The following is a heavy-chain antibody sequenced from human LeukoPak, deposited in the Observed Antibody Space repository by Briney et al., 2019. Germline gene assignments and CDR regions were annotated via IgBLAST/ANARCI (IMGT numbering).Heavy chain of an antibody. D-gene: IGHD3-22*01. CDR1: GHTFPNYW. V-gene: IGHV5-51*01. CDR3: ARFAYGSDYFPGHY. J-gene: IGHJ4*02. CDR2: IYPGDSNT. Sequence: GESLKISCKGSGHTFPNYWIGGVRQMPGKGLEWMGIIYPGDSNTRYSPSFQGQVTISADKSISTAYLQWSSLKASDTAMYYCARFAYGSDYFPGHYWGQGTLVTVSS.